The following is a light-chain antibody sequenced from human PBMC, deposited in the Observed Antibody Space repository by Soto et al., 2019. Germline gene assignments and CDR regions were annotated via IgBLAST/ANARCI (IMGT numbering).Light chain of an antibody. CDR3: PMYAKWPWT. J-gene: IGKJ1*01. V-gene: IGKV1-5*03. CDR2: KAS. Sequence: DIQMTKSLATLSASVGDRVTITCRASQSISSWLAWYQQKPGKAPKLLIYKASSLESGVPSRFSGSGSGTEFTLTISSLQSEDFALYYCPMYAKWPWTSGQ. CDR1: QSISSW.